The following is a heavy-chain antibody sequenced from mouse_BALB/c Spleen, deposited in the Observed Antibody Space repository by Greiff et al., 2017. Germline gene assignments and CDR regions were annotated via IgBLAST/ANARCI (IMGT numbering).Heavy chain of an antibody. Sequence: VQLQQSGAELVKPGASVKLSCTASGFNIKDTYMHWVKQRPEQGLEWIGRIDPANGNTKYDPKFQGKATITADTSSNTAYLQLSSLTSEDTAVYYCARAHDRDDGFAYWGQGTLVTVSA. CDR3: ARAHDRDDGFAY. D-gene: IGHD2-14*01. J-gene: IGHJ3*01. CDR2: IDPANGNT. CDR1: GFNIKDTY. V-gene: IGHV14-3*02.